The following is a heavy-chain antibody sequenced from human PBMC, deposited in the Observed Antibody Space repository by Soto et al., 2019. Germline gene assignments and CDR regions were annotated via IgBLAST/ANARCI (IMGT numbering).Heavy chain of an antibody. V-gene: IGHV3-64*01. D-gene: IGHD1-26*01. J-gene: IGHJ4*02. CDR2: ISSNGGST. CDR3: ARAEWELQIDY. Sequence: GGSLRLSCAASGFTFSSYAMHWVRQAPGKGLEYVSAISSNGGSTYYVNSVKGRFTISRDNSKNTLYLQMGSLRAEDMAVYYCARAEWELQIDYWGQGTLVTVSS. CDR1: GFTFSSYA.